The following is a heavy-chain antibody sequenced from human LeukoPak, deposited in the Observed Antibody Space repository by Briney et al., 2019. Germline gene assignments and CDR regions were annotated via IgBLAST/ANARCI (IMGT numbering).Heavy chain of an antibody. J-gene: IGHJ4*02. CDR2: ISSRSSTI. Sequence: PGGSLRLSCVASGFTYSSYGMNWVRQAPGKGLEWISYISSRSSTIYYADSVKGRFTISRDNAKNSLYLQMNSLRDEDTAVYYCARGCSGGSCFGDFDYWGQGTLGTVSS. V-gene: IGHV3-48*02. D-gene: IGHD2-15*01. CDR3: ARGCSGGSCFGDFDY. CDR1: GFTYSSYG.